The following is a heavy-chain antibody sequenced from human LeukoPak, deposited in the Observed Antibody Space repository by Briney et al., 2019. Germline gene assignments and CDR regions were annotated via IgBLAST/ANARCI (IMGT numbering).Heavy chain of an antibody. CDR1: GHTFTSYG. Sequence: ASVKVSCKTSGHTFTSYGISWVRQAPGQGLEWIGWISPYNGNTRHAQKLQGRVTMTTDTSTSTAYMELRSLRSDDTAVYYCARDKWELLGGDYWGQGTLVTVSS. V-gene: IGHV1-18*01. J-gene: IGHJ4*02. CDR2: ISPYNGNT. D-gene: IGHD1-26*01. CDR3: ARDKWELLGGDY.